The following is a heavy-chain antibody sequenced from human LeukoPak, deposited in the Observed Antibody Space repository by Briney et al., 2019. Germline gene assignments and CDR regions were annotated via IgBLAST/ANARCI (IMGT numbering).Heavy chain of an antibody. CDR3: ARDLTSTSNWEFDY. D-gene: IGHD1-26*01. V-gene: IGHV1-2*04. CDR1: GYTFADYF. J-gene: IGHJ4*02. CDR2: INPNTGGA. Sequence: ASVKVSSKASGYTFADYFIHWVRQAPGQGLEWMGRINPNTGGAEYAPKFQGWVTMTRDTSISTAYVEVNRLISDDTAVYYCARDLTSTSNWEFDYWGQGTLVIVSS.